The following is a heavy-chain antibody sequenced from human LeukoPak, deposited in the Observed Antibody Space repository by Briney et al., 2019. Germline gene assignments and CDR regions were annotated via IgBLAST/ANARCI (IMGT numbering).Heavy chain of an antibody. J-gene: IGHJ4*02. CDR2: ISYDGSNK. CDR3: ARWSIKDYYDSGGSDY. CDR1: GFTFSSYA. D-gene: IGHD3-22*01. V-gene: IGHV3-30-3*02. Sequence: PGGSLRLSCAASGFTFSSYAMHWVRQAPGKGLEWVAVISYDGSNKYYADSVKGRFTISRDNSKNTLYLQMNSLRAEDTAVYYCARWSIKDYYDSGGSDYWGQGTLVTVSS.